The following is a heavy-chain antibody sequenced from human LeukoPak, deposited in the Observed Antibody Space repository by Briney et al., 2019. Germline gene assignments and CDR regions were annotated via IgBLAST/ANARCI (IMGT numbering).Heavy chain of an antibody. Sequence: SETLSLTCTVSGGSISNYYWSWIRQPAGKGLEWIGRIYAGGTASYNPSLKSRVTISVDTSKNQFSLKLSSVTAADTAVYYCARDGGNFWSGYSGAFDIWGQGTMVTVSS. V-gene: IGHV4-4*07. CDR3: ARDGGNFWSGYSGAFDI. CDR2: IYAGGTA. J-gene: IGHJ3*02. D-gene: IGHD3-3*01. CDR1: GGSISNYY.